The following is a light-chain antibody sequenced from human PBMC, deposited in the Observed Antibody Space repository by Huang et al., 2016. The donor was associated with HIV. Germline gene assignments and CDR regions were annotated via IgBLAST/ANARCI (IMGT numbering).Light chain of an antibody. V-gene: IGKV3-15*01. Sequence: DTVMTQSPATLSVSPGESVTLSCRASQNVGTSSAWYQQKPGQAPRLLIFPASNRAIGVPPRFSGSGSGTEFTLTINSLQSEDFGVYYCQQYDTPPTTFGPGTTVDIK. CDR3: QQYDTPPTT. CDR2: PAS. J-gene: IGKJ3*01. CDR1: QNVGTS.